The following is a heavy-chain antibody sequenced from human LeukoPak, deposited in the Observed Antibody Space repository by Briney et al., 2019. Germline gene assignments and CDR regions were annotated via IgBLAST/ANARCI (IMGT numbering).Heavy chain of an antibody. V-gene: IGHV3-33*01. D-gene: IGHD3-22*01. CDR3: ARWGDYYGSSGHYYMLDY. CDR1: GFTFSSYG. CDR2: IWNDGSTK. J-gene: IGHJ4*02. Sequence: GRSLRLSCAASGFTFSSYGIHWVRQAPGKGLEWVALIWNDGSTKYYADSVRGRFTISRDNSNNTLYLQVNSLRVEDTAVYYCARWGDYYGSSGHYYMLDYWGQGTLVTVSS.